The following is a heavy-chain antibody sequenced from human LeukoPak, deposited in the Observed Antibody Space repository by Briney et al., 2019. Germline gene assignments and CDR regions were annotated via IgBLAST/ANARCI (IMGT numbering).Heavy chain of an antibody. J-gene: IGHJ4*02. D-gene: IGHD3-22*01. CDR3: ARLGYDSSGYYYGYFDY. CDR1: GGSISSYY. Sequence: SETLSLTCTVSGGSISSYYWSWIRQPAGKGLEWIGRIYTSGSTNYNPSLKSRVTMSVDTSKNQFSLKLSSVTAADTAVYYCARLGYDSSGYYYGYFDYWGQGTLVTVSS. CDR2: IYTSGST. V-gene: IGHV4-4*07.